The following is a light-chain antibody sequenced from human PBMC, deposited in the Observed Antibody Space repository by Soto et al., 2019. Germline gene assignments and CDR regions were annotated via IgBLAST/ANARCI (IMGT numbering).Light chain of an antibody. V-gene: IGKV1-9*01. CDR1: QSISSY. Sequence: DIQMTQSPPFLSASVGDIVTITFLASQSISSYLNWYQQKPGKAPKLLIYAASTLQTGVPSRFTGSQSGTEFTLTITSLQPEDFATYYCQQVNNYPITFGQGTRLEIK. CDR2: AAS. J-gene: IGKJ5*01. CDR3: QQVNNYPIT.